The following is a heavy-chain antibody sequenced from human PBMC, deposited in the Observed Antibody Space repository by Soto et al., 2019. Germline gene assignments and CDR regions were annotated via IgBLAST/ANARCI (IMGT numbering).Heavy chain of an antibody. J-gene: IGHJ6*02. V-gene: IGHV3-30-3*01. CDR2: ISYDGSNK. CDR1: GFTFSRYA. Sequence: QVQLVESGGGVVQPGRSLRLSCAASGFTFSRYAMNWVRQAPGKGLEWVAVISYDGSNKYYAYSVKGRFTISRDNSKNTLYLQMNSLRAEDTAVYYCARDHSGYDLRNYSYYGMDVWGQGTTVTVSS. D-gene: IGHD5-12*01. CDR3: ARDHSGYDLRNYSYYGMDV.